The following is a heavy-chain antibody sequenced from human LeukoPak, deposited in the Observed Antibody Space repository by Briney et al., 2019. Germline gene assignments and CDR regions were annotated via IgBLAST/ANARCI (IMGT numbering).Heavy chain of an antibody. CDR1: GGSISSGGYY. J-gene: IGHJ5*02. V-gene: IGHV4-39*07. CDR2: INHSGST. D-gene: IGHD2-2*01. Sequence: PSETLSLTCTVSGGSISSGGYYWSWIRQPPGKGLEWIGEINHSGSTNYNPSLKSRVTISVDTSKNQFSLKLSSVTAADTAVYYCAREEDIVVVPAAISWGQGTLVTVSS. CDR3: AREEDIVVVPAAIS.